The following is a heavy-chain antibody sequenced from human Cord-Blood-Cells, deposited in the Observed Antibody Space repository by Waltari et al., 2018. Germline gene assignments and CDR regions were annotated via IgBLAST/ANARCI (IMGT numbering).Heavy chain of an antibody. V-gene: IGHV4-39*01. CDR1: GGSISSSSYY. CDR3: ARLDVRFSYYFDY. D-gene: IGHD3-10*02. J-gene: IGHJ4*02. CDR2: IYYSGST. Sequence: QLQLQESGPGLVKPSETLSLTCTVSGGSISSSSYYWGWSRQPPGKGLEWIGSIYYSGSTYYNPSLKSRVTISVDTSKNQFSLKLSSVTAADTAVYYCARLDVRFSYYFDYWGQGTLVTVSS.